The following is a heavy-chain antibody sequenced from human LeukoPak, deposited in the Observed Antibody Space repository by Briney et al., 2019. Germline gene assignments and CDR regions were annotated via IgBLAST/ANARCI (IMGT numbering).Heavy chain of an antibody. J-gene: IGHJ6*02. Sequence: ASVKVSCKASGYTFTSNYIHWVRQAPGQGLEWMGMIYPRDGSTSYAQKFQGRVTVTRDTSTSTVHMELSGLRSEDTAVYYCARDKRSILDVWGQGTTVTVSS. CDR1: GYTFTSNY. CDR2: IYPRDGST. D-gene: IGHD3-3*01. V-gene: IGHV1-46*01. CDR3: ARDKRSILDV.